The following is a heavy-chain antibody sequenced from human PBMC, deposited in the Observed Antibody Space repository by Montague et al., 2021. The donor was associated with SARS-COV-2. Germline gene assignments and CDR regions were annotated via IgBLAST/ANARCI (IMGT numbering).Heavy chain of an antibody. V-gene: IGHV4-39*02. CDR1: GGSISSSNYY. D-gene: IGHD1-20*01. J-gene: IGHJ6*02. Sequence: SETLSLTCTVSGGSISSSNYYWDWIRQPPGQGLEWIGSIYDSGSTYYNPSLKSRVTISVDTSQNHFSLKLSSVTAADTAVYYCARDLGYNWNYYYYYGMDVWGQGTTVTVSS. CDR2: IYDSGST. CDR3: ARDLGYNWNYYYYYGMDV.